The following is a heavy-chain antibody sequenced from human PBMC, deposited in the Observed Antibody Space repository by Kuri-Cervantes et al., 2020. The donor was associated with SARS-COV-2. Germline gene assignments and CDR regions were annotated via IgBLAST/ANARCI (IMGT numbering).Heavy chain of an antibody. CDR3: VKGYCSSTSCYRGGY. Sequence: GGSLRLSCSASGFTFSSYAMHWVRQAPGKGLKYVSAISSNGGSTYYADSVKGRFTISRDNSKNTLYLQMSSLRAEDTAVYYCVKGYCSSTSCYRGGYWGQGTLVTVSS. CDR2: ISSNGGST. J-gene: IGHJ4*02. D-gene: IGHD2-2*02. V-gene: IGHV3-64D*08. CDR1: GFTFSSYA.